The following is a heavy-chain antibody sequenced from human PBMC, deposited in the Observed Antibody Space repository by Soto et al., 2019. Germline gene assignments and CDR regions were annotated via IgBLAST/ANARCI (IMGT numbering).Heavy chain of an antibody. CDR2: ISYDGSNK. Sequence: QVQLVESGGGVVQPGRSLRLSCAASGFTFSSYAMHWVRQAPGKGLEWVAVISYDGSNKYYADSMKGRFTISRDNSKNTLYLQMNSLRAEDTAVYYCARDLNGYSGYDYLGYWGQGTLVTVSS. CDR1: GFTFSSYA. CDR3: ARDLNGYSGYDYLGY. D-gene: IGHD5-12*01. J-gene: IGHJ4*02. V-gene: IGHV3-30-3*01.